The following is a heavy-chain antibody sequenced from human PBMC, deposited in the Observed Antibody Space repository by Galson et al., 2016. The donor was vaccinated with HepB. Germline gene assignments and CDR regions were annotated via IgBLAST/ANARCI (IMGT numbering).Heavy chain of an antibody. V-gene: IGHV2-70*04. CDR1: GFSLSTSGLS. Sequence: PALVKPTQTLTLTCTFSGFSLSTSGLSVSWIRQPPGKALEWLARIDWEDDKFYSTSLKTRLTISKDTSKNQVVLTMTNMDPVDTATYYRARMPSSIAMVRGGVHYYFGMDVWGQGTTVTVSS. CDR2: IDWEDDK. J-gene: IGHJ6*02. CDR3: ARMPSSIAMVRGGVHYYFGMDV. D-gene: IGHD3-10*01.